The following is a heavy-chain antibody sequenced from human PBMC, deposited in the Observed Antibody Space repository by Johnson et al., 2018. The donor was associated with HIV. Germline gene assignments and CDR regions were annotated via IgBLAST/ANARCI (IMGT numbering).Heavy chain of an antibody. V-gene: IGHV3-66*02. CDR2: IYSGGST. CDR1: GFTISSNY. J-gene: IGHJ3*02. CDR3: ARASDAFDI. Sequence: VQLVESGGGVVQPGRSLRLSCAASGFTISSNYMTWVRQAPGKGLEWVSVIYSGGSTFYADSVKGRFTISRDNSKNTLYLQMNSLRAEDTAVYYCARASDAFDIWGQGTMVTVSS.